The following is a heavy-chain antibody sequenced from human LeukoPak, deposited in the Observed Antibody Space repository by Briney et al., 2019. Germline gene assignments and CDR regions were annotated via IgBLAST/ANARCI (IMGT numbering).Heavy chain of an antibody. CDR2: ISGSGGST. CDR1: GFTFSSYA. Sequence: PGGSLRFSCAASGFTFSSYAMSWVRQAPGKGLEWVSVISGSGGSTYYADSVKGRFTISRDNSKNTLYLQMNSLRAEDTAVYYCAKAQNSGIYFDYWGQGTLVTVSS. J-gene: IGHJ4*02. CDR3: AKAQNSGIYFDY. V-gene: IGHV3-23*01. D-gene: IGHD1-14*01.